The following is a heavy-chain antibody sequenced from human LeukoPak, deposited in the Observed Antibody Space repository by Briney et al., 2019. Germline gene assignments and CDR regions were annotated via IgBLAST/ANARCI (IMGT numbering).Heavy chain of an antibody. CDR2: IYHSGST. V-gene: IGHV4-38-2*02. J-gene: IGHJ4*02. D-gene: IGHD3-22*01. CDR3: ARAGNYYDSSGRFGY. CDR1: GYSISSGYY. Sequence: PSETLSLTCTVSGYSISSGYYWGWIRQPPGKGLEWIGSIYHSGSTYYNPSLKSRVTISVDTSKNQFSLKLSSVTAADTAVYYCARAGNYYDSSGRFGYWGQGTLVTVSS.